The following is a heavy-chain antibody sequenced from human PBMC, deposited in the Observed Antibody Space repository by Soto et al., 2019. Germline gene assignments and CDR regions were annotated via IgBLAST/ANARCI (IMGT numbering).Heavy chain of an antibody. V-gene: IGHV4-30-4*01. CDR3: ARYCSGGSCYPYYSYGLDV. J-gene: IGHJ6*02. CDR1: GGSISSGNYY. Sequence: QVQLQESGPGLVKPSQTLSLTCTVSGGSISSGNYYWSWIRQPPGKGLEWIGYIYYSGSTYYSPSLKIRVTISVDTSKHQFSLKLSSVTAADTAVYYCARYCSGGSCYPYYSYGLDVWGQGTTVTVSS. CDR2: IYYSGST. D-gene: IGHD2-15*01.